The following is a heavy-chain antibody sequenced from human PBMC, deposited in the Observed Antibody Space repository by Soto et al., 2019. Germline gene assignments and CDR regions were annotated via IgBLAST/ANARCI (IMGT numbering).Heavy chain of an antibody. Sequence: GGSLRLSCAASGFTVSSNYMSWVRQAPGKGLEWVSVIYSGGSTYYADSVKGRFTISRDNSKNTLYLQMNSLRAEDTAVYYCARETSMVRGLSYMDVWGKGTTVTVSS. CDR2: IYSGGST. CDR3: ARETSMVRGLSYMDV. J-gene: IGHJ6*03. D-gene: IGHD3-10*01. CDR1: GFTVSSNY. V-gene: IGHV3-66*01.